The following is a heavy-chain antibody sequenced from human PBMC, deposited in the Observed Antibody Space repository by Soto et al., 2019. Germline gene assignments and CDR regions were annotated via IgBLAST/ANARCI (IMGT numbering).Heavy chain of an antibody. CDR2: ISGSGGST. CDR3: AKINDYIWGSYRPDDAFDI. D-gene: IGHD3-16*02. J-gene: IGHJ3*02. Sequence: GGSLRLSCAASGFTFSSYAMSWVRQVPGKGLEWVSAISGSGGSTYYADSVKGRFTISRDNSKNTLYLQMNSLRAEDTAVYYCAKINDYIWGSYRPDDAFDIWGQGTMVTVSS. V-gene: IGHV3-23*01. CDR1: GFTFSSYA.